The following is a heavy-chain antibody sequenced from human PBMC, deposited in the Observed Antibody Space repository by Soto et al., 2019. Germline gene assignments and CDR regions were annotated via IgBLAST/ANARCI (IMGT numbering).Heavy chain of an antibody. J-gene: IGHJ4*02. CDR3: ARVAYRWNGKDY. V-gene: IGHV3-7*04. CDR1: GFPLATYW. D-gene: IGHD1-1*01. CDR2: IKPDGSEK. Sequence: VQVVESGGGLVQRGGLLRHSCAASGFPLATYWMTWVRQAPGKGLEWVANIKPDGSEKTYLDSVKGRFTISRDDAENSLLLQMNSLRAEDTGVYYCARVAYRWNGKDYWGRGTLVTVSS.